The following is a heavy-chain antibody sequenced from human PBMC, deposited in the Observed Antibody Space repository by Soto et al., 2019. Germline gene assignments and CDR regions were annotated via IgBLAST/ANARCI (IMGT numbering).Heavy chain of an antibody. V-gene: IGHV1-18*04. J-gene: IGHJ4*02. CDR3: ARVDSYDSSGYYGY. CDR2: ISGYNGNT. D-gene: IGHD3-22*01. Sequence: QVQLVQSGAEVKKPGASVKVSCKASGYTFTIYGISWVRQAPGQGLEWMGWISGYNGNTDYAQNLQDRVTLTTDASTSSVSMELRSLRSDDTAVYYCARVDSYDSSGYYGYWGQGTLITVSS. CDR1: GYTFTIYG.